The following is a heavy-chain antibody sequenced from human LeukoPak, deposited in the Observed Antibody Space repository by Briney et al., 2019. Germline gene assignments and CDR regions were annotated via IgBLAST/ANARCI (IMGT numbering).Heavy chain of an antibody. Sequence: ASVKVSCKASGYTFTSYGISWVRQAPGQGLEWMGWISAYNGSTNYAQKLQGRVTMTTDTSTSTAYMELRSLRSDDTAVYYCARDLYYYGSGSYPFDYWGQGTLVTVSS. V-gene: IGHV1-18*01. CDR3: ARDLYYYGSGSYPFDY. CDR1: GYTFTSYG. D-gene: IGHD3-10*01. CDR2: ISAYNGST. J-gene: IGHJ4*02.